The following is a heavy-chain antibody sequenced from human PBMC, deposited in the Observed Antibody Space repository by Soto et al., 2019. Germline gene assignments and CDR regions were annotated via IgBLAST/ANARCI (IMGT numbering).Heavy chain of an antibody. CDR3: TRGTFETTAPFY. J-gene: IGHJ4*02. D-gene: IGHD3-3*02. Sequence: LSLTCTVSGGSISHYRWSWVRQPAGKGLEWIGRIFASGRTNYNPSLQGRLTMSVDTSKNQFSLTLNSVTAADTAVYYCTRGTFETTAPFYWGQGILVTVSS. V-gene: IGHV4-4*07. CDR2: IFASGRT. CDR1: GGSISHYR.